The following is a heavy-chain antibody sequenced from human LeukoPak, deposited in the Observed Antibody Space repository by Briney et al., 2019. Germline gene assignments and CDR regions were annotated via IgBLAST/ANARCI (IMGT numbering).Heavy chain of an antibody. Sequence: GGSLRLSCAASGFTFSNYWMSWVRQAPGKGLEWVANIKQDGSEKYYVDSVKGRFTISRDNSKNSLYLQMNSLRAEDTAVYYCARSESAGFDYWGQGSLVTVSS. V-gene: IGHV3-7*01. CDR3: ARSESAGFDY. D-gene: IGHD6-19*01. J-gene: IGHJ4*02. CDR2: IKQDGSEK. CDR1: GFTFSNYW.